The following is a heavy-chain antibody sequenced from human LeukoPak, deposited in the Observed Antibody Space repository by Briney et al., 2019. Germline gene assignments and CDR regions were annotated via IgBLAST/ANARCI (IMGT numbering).Heavy chain of an antibody. CDR1: GGSIRNYY. D-gene: IGHD3-10*01. V-gene: IGHV4-59*08. Sequence: SEALSLTCTVSGGSIRNYYWSWIRQPPGKGLEWIGFIYYSGSTNYNPSLKSRVTISVDTSKNQFSLKLNSVTAADTAVYYCARHYGPWGRGTLVTVSS. CDR3: ARHYGP. J-gene: IGHJ5*02. CDR2: IYYSGST.